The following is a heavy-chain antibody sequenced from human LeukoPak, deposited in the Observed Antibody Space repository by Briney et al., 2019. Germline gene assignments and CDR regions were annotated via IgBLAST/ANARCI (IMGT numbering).Heavy chain of an antibody. V-gene: IGHV4-61*05. Sequence: PSETLSLTCTVSGGSISSSSYHWGWIRQPPGKGLEWTGYIYYSGSTNYNPSLNSRVTISVDTSKNQFSLRLSPVTAADTAIYYCARAVSGRFDYWGQGTLVTVSS. CDR3: ARAVSGRFDY. J-gene: IGHJ4*02. D-gene: IGHD6-19*01. CDR2: IYYSGST. CDR1: GGSISSSSYH.